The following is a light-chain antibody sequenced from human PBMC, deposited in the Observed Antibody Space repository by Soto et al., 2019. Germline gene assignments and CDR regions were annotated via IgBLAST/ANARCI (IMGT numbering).Light chain of an antibody. CDR2: EVS. Sequence: QSVLTQPASVSGSPGQSITISCTGTSSDVGGYNYVSWYQQQPGKAPKLMIYEVSNRPSGVSNRFSGSKSGNTASLTISGLQAEEEADYYCSSYTSSSTRVFGGGTKLTVL. CDR1: SSDVGGYNY. CDR3: SSYTSSSTRV. J-gene: IGLJ3*02. V-gene: IGLV2-14*01.